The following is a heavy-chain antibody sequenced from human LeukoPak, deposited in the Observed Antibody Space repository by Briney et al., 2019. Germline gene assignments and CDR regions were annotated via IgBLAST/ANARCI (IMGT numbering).Heavy chain of an antibody. V-gene: IGHV1-8*01. CDR1: GYTFTSYD. CDR3: ARGGHILAIFDY. J-gene: IGHJ4*02. CDR2: MNPNSGNT. Sequence: ASVKVSCKASGYTFTSYDINWVRQATGQGLEWMGWMNPNSGNTGYAQKFQGRVTMIRNTSISTAYMELSSLRSEDTAVYYCARGGHILAIFDYWGQGTLVTVSS. D-gene: IGHD3-9*01.